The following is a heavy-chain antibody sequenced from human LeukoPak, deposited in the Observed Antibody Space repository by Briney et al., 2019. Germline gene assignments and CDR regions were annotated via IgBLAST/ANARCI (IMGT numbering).Heavy chain of an antibody. V-gene: IGHV1-69*02. CDR3: ARGYYSDSSGVDY. J-gene: IGHJ4*02. Sequence: GSSVKVSCKASGGTFSSYTISWVRQAPGQGLEWMRRIIPILGIANYAQKFQGRVTITADKSTSTAYMELSSLRSEDTAVYYCARGYYSDSSGVDYWGQGTLVTVSS. D-gene: IGHD3-22*01. CDR2: IIPILGIA. CDR1: GGTFSSYT.